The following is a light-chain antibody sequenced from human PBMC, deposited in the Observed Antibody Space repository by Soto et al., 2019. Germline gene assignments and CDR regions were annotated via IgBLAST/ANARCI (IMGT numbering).Light chain of an antibody. CDR1: QSVGTY. Sequence: EIVLTQSPVTLSLSPGETATLSCRASQSVGTYLAWYQLKSGQATRLLIYEASKRATGIPARFSGRGSGTDFTLTISSLEPEDFALYYCQQGSNWPPLTFGGGTKVEIK. CDR2: EAS. J-gene: IGKJ4*01. CDR3: QQGSNWPPLT. V-gene: IGKV3-11*01.